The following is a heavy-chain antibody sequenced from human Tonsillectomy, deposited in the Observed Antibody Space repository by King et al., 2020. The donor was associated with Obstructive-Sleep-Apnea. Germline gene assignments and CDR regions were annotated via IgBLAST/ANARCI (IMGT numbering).Heavy chain of an antibody. CDR2: IYHSGST. V-gene: IGHV4-38-2*02. J-gene: IGHJ4*02. CDR1: GYSISSGYY. CDR3: ARDPAGWIGIVATGGYFDY. Sequence: MQLQESGPGLVKPSETLSLTCTVSGYSISSGYYWGWIRQPPGKGLEWIGSIYHSGSTYYNPSLKSRVTISVDTSKNQFSLKLSSVTAADTAVYYCARDPAGWIGIVATGGYFDYWGQGTLVTVSS. D-gene: IGHD5-12*01.